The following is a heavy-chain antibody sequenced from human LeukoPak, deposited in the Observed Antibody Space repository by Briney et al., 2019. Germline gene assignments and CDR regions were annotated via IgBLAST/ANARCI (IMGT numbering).Heavy chain of an antibody. CDR1: GFTFSSYA. J-gene: IGHJ4*02. CDR3: AKDGSYYDSSGYYYFDY. CDR2: ISGSGGST. D-gene: IGHD3-22*01. Sequence: PGGSLRLSCAASGFTFSSYAMGWVRQAPGKGLEWVSAISGSGGSTYYADSVKGRFTISRDNSKNTLYLQMNSLRAEDTAVYCCAKDGSYYDSSGYYYFDYWGQGTLVTVSS. V-gene: IGHV3-23*01.